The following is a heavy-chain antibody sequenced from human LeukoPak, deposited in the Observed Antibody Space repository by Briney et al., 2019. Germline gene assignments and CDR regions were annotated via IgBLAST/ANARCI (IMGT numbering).Heavy chain of an antibody. CDR2: IKQDGSEK. V-gene: IGHV3-7*01. CDR3: ARAGNWNDGGYFDY. CDR1: GFSFSTYW. J-gene: IGHJ4*02. Sequence: GSLRLSCAASGFSFSTYWMSWVRQDPGEGLEWVANIKQDGSEKYYVDSVKGRFTISRDNAKNSLYLQMNSLRAEDTAVYYCARAGNWNDGGYFDYWGQGTLVTVSS. D-gene: IGHD1-20*01.